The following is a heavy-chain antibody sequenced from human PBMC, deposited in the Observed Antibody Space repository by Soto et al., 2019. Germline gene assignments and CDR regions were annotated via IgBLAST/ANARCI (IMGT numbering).Heavy chain of an antibody. Sequence: QLQLQESGPGLVKPSETLSLTCTVSGGSISSSSYYWGWIRQPPGKGLEWIGSIYYSGSTYYNPSLKSRVTIAVDTSKNQFSLKLSSVTAADTAVYYCATTYDFWSGYYVVGRPDNWFDPWGQGTLVTVSS. CDR3: ATTYDFWSGYYVVGRPDNWFDP. CDR2: IYYSGST. V-gene: IGHV4-39*01. J-gene: IGHJ5*02. CDR1: GGSISSSSYY. D-gene: IGHD3-3*01.